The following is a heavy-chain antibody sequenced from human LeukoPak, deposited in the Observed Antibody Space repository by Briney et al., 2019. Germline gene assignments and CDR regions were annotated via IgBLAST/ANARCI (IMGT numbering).Heavy chain of an antibody. J-gene: IGHJ4*02. Sequence: SETLSLTCTVSGGSISSYYWSWIRQPAGKGLEWIGRIYTSGSTNYNPSLRSRVTMSVDTSKNQFSLKLSSVTAADTAVYYCAGVNGSGSYYKLYFDYWGQGTLVTVSS. CDR1: GGSISSYY. CDR2: IYTSGST. CDR3: AGVNGSGSYYKLYFDY. V-gene: IGHV4-4*07. D-gene: IGHD3-10*01.